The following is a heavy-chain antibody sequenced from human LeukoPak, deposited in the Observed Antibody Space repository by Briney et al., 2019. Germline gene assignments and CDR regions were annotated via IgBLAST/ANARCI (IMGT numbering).Heavy chain of an antibody. D-gene: IGHD3-9*01. J-gene: IGHJ4*02. CDR2: IYYSGST. Sequence: SETLSLTCTVSGGSISSSSYYWGWIRQPPGKGLEWIGSIYYSGSTYYNPSLKSRVTISVDTSKNQFSLKLSSVTAADTAVYYCAREGDSRYFDWLLYYWGQGTLVTVSS. CDR1: GGSISSSSYY. V-gene: IGHV4-39*07. CDR3: AREGDSRYFDWLLYY.